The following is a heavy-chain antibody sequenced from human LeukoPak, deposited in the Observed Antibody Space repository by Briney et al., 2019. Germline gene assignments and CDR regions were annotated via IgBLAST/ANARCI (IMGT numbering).Heavy chain of an antibody. D-gene: IGHD2-2*01. Sequence: ASVKVSCTASGYTFTDYYINWIRQAPGQGLEWMGWINPNRGGTSYAQNFQGRVTMTRDTPITTAYMELSRLRSDDTAVYYCARRQIDCSTTSCYVDYWGQGTLVTVSS. J-gene: IGHJ4*02. CDR3: ARRQIDCSTTSCYVDY. CDR2: INPNRGGT. CDR1: GYTFTDYY. V-gene: IGHV1-2*02.